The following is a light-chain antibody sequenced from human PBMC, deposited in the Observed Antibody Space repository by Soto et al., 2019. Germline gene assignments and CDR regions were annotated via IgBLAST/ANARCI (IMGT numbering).Light chain of an antibody. CDR1: SSDFASYNF. CDR2: EVS. CDR3: SSYTTTSTLII. J-gene: IGLJ2*01. Sequence: QSALTQPASVSGSPGQSITISCAGTSSDFASYNFVSWYQHYPGKAPKLIIYEVSSRPSRVSNRFSGSKSGNTASLTISGLQAEDEADYYCSSYTTTSTLIIFGGGTKLTVL. V-gene: IGLV2-14*01.